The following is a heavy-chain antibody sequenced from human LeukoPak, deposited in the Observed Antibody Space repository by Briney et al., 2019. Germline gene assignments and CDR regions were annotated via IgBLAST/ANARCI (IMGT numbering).Heavy chain of an antibody. CDR3: ARGGAEWGSGSYYNELVDY. CDR1: GGSISSGDYY. Sequence: SQTLSLTCTVSGGSISSGDYYWSWIRQPPGKGLEWIGYIYYSGSSYYNPSLKSRVTISVDTSKNQFSLKLSSVTAADTAVYYCARGGAEWGSGSYYNELVDYWGQRTLVTVSS. J-gene: IGHJ4*02. D-gene: IGHD3-10*01. V-gene: IGHV4-30-4*01. CDR2: IYYSGSS.